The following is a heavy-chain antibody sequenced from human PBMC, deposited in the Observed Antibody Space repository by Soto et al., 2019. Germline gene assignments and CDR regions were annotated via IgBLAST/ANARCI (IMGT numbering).Heavy chain of an antibody. J-gene: IGHJ4*02. Sequence: SETLSLTCTVSGGSISSSSYYWGWIRQPPGKGLEWIGSIYYSGSTYYNPSLKSRVTISVDTSKNQFSLKLSSVTAADTAVYYCARNIVVVPAAIFDYWGQGTLVTVSS. CDR3: ARNIVVVPAAIFDY. CDR2: IYYSGST. D-gene: IGHD2-2*01. CDR1: GGSISSSSYY. V-gene: IGHV4-39*01.